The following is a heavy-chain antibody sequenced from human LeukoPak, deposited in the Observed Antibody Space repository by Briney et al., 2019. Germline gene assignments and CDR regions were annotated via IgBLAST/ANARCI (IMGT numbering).Heavy chain of an antibody. J-gene: IGHJ4*02. Sequence: GGSLRLSCAASGFTFSSYDMDWVRQAPGKGLEWVAFIRFDGRNRYYGDSVKGRFTISRDNSKNTLYLQMNSLRIEDTAVYYCASRIAVASPGYWGQGTLVTVSS. CDR2: IRFDGRNR. D-gene: IGHD6-19*01. CDR3: ASRIAVASPGY. V-gene: IGHV3-30*02. CDR1: GFTFSSYD.